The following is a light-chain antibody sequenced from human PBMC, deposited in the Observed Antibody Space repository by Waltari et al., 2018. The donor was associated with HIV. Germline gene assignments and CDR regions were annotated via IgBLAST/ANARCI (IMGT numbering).Light chain of an antibody. CDR3: CSYTGTGVL. CDR2: EVT. Sequence: QSALTQPASVSGSPGPSITISCTATSSDVGAYTLVSWYQPHPGTAPKLILFEVTTPPSGVSDRFSCSRSGNTASLTISGLQAEDEGDYYCCSYTGTGVLFGGGTKLTVL. V-gene: IGLV2-23*02. CDR1: SSDVGAYTL. J-gene: IGLJ2*01.